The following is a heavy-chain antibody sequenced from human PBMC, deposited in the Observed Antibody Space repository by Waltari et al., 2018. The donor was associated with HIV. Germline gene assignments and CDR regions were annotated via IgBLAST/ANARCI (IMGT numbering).Heavy chain of an antibody. CDR3: ARTIGGTYFDN. CDR2: VGIADDS. Sequence: EVPLVESGGALVKPGGSLRLSCAASGFAVSNNDMHWVRQAPGKGLEWLSVVGIADDSYYSGSVKGRFTISRDDAQNSLYLQMNSLTVADTGVYFCARTIGGTYFDNWGQGTLVTVSS. D-gene: IGHD2-15*01. CDR1: GFAVSNND. V-gene: IGHV3-13*01. J-gene: IGHJ4*02.